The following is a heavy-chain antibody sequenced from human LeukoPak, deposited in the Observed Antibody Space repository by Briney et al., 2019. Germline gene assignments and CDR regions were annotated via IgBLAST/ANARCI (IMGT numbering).Heavy chain of an antibody. D-gene: IGHD3-22*01. CDR3: ARLYYDSSGYYPFDY. V-gene: IGHV1-2*02. CDR2: INPNSGGT. Sequence: ASVKVSCKASGYTFTGYYMHWVRQAPGQGLEWMGWINPNSGGTNYAQKFQGRVTTTRDTSISTAYMELSRLRSDDTAVYYCARLYYDSSGYYPFDYWGQGTLVTVSS. CDR1: GYTFTGYY. J-gene: IGHJ4*02.